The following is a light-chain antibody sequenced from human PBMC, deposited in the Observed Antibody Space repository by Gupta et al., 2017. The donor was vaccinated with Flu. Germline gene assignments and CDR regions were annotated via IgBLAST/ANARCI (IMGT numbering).Light chain of an antibody. V-gene: IGKV3-20*01. Sequence: EIVLTQSPGTLSLSPGERATLSCRASQSVSSSYLAWYQQKPGQAPRLLIYGASSRATGIPDRFSGSGSGTELPLTISRRELEDFAVYYCQQYGSSPTWTFGQGTKVEIK. J-gene: IGKJ1*01. CDR1: QSVSSSY. CDR2: GAS. CDR3: QQYGSSPTWT.